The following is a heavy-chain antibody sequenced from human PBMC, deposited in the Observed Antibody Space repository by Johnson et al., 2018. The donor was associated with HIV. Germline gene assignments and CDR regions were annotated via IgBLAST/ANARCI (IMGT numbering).Heavy chain of an antibody. CDR3: AREMATIRGYAFDI. Sequence: QVHLVESGGGLVQPGGSLRLSCAASGFTFSSYWMSWVRQAPGKGLEWVSFIRYDGSDKYYADSVKGRFTISRDNSKNTLYLQMNSLRPEDTAVYYCAREMATIRGYAFDIWGQGTMVTVSS. V-gene: IGHV3-30*02. J-gene: IGHJ3*02. CDR2: IRYDGSDK. D-gene: IGHD5-24*01. CDR1: GFTFSSYW.